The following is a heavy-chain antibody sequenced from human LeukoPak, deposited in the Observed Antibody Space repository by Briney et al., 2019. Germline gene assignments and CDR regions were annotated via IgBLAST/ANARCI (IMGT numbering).Heavy chain of an antibody. V-gene: IGHV1-69*05. D-gene: IGHD6-13*01. CDR2: IIPIFGTA. J-gene: IGHJ4*02. Sequence: ASVKVSCKASGGTFSSYAISWVRQAPGQGLEWMGGIIPIFGTANYAQKFQGRVTITTDESTSTAYMELSSLRSDDTAVYYCARARYSSSWEGPYYFDYWGQGTLVTVSS. CDR3: ARARYSSSWEGPYYFDY. CDR1: GGTFSSYA.